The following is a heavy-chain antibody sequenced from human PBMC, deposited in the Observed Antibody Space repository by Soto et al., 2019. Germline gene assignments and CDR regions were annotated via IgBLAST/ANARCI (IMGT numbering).Heavy chain of an antibody. CDR1: GFTVSSYS. J-gene: IGHJ2*01. Sequence: EEQLLESGGGLIQPGGSLRLACAASGFTVSSYSMTWVRQAPGKGLEWVSSISFSDGSTYYADSVKGRLTISRDNSKNTLSLQMNILRLEDTAVYYCVNVDSLLGQRYFDLWGRGTLVTVSS. CDR3: VNVDSLLGQRYFDL. CDR2: ISFSDGST. D-gene: IGHD3-16*01. V-gene: IGHV3-23*01.